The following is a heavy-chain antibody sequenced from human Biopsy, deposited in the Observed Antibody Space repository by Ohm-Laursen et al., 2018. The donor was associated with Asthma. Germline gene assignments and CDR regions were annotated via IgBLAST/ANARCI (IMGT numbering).Heavy chain of an antibody. CDR1: GGTFNTYV. V-gene: IGHV1-69*13. D-gene: IGHD2-2*01. CDR3: ARKAGSCISRTCYSLDF. J-gene: IGHJ4*02. Sequence: GASVKVSCKSLGGTFNTYVIGWVRQAPGQGFEWMGGINSVFGTTTYPQKFQDRVTITADDSTSTVYMELGSLRSEDTAVYYCARKAGSCISRTCYSLDFWGQGTLVTVSS. CDR2: INSVFGTT.